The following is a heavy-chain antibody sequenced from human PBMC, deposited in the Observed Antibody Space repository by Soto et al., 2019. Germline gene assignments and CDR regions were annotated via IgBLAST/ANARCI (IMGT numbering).Heavy chain of an antibody. CDR3: ARDGNLSISYGDFDY. V-gene: IGHV1-69*01. CDR1: GGAFNNYG. J-gene: IGHJ4*02. Sequence: QVELVQSGDEVKKPGSSVRVSCKASGGAFNNYGFTWVRQASGQGLEWMGQIIPLFSTTHYAQKFQGRVSSTEDGYTSTVHMELSSLTSEDTAVYYCARDGNLSISYGDFDYWGQGTLVIVSS. D-gene: IGHD6-6*01. CDR2: IIPLFSTT.